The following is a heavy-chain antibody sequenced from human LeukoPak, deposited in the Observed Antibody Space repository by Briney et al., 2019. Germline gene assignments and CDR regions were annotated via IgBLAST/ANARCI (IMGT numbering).Heavy chain of an antibody. Sequence: GGSLRLSCAASGFTFSSYSMNWVRQAPGKGLEWVSYISSSSSTIYYADSVKGRFTISRDNAKNSLYLQMNSLRAEDTAVYYCARGRSDYYYYYMDVWGKGTTVTVSS. CDR2: ISSSSSTI. CDR1: GFTFSSYS. D-gene: IGHD4-17*01. V-gene: IGHV3-48*01. CDR3: ARGRSDYYYYYMDV. J-gene: IGHJ6*03.